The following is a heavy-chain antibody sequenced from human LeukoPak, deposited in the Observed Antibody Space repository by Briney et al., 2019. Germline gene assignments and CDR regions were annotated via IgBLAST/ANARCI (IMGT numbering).Heavy chain of an antibody. CDR3: AKDREDSAMISGVFDL. CDR2: IRYDGSNK. D-gene: IGHD5-18*01. Sequence: GGSLRLSCAASGFTFSSYGMHWFRQAPGKGLEWVAFIRYDGSNKYYADSVKGRFTISRDNSKNTVSLQLSSLRVEDTAVYFCAKDREDSAMISGVFDLWGRGTLVTVSS. CDR1: GFTFSSYG. J-gene: IGHJ2*01. V-gene: IGHV3-30*02.